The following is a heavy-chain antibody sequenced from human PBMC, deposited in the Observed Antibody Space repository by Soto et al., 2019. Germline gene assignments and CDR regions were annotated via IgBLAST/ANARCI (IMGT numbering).Heavy chain of an antibody. Sequence: QITLNESGPTQVKPRQTLTLTCTFSGFSLTTSGVGVGWIRQSPGKPPEWLALIYWDDDKRYSPSLKSRLTITKDTSKNHVVLTVADLDPADTATYYCAHRVLRTVFGLVTTTAIYFDFWGQGTPVAVSS. CDR1: GFSLTTSGVG. V-gene: IGHV2-5*02. CDR3: AHRVLRTVFGLVTTTAIYFDF. CDR2: IYWDDDK. J-gene: IGHJ4*02. D-gene: IGHD3-3*01.